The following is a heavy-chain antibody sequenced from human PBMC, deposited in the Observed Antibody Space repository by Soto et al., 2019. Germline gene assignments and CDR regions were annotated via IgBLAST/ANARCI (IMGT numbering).Heavy chain of an antibody. J-gene: IGHJ6*02. D-gene: IGHD3-9*01. CDR1: GCSFTSYW. V-gene: IGHV5-10-1*01. CDR2: IDPSDSYT. CDR3: ATAGGELRYFGPNYYCGMDG. Sequence: PGESLKISCKGSGCSFTSYWISWVRQMPGKGLEWMGRIDPSDSYTNYSPSFQGHVTISADKSISTAYLQWSSLRASDTAMYYCATAGGELRYFGPNYYCGMDGWGQGTTVTVAS.